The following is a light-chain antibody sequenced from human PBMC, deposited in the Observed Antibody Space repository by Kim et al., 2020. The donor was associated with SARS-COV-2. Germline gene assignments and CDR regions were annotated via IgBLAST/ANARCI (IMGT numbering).Light chain of an antibody. J-gene: IGLJ3*02. CDR3: SSYTSSSTPV. CDR2: DVS. Sequence: QSALTQPASVSGSPGQSITISCTGTSSDVGGYNYVSWYQQHPGKAPKLMIYDVSNRPSGVSNRFSGSKSGNTASLTIPGLQAEDEADYYCSSYTSSSTPVFGGGTQLTVL. V-gene: IGLV2-14*03. CDR1: SSDVGGYNY.